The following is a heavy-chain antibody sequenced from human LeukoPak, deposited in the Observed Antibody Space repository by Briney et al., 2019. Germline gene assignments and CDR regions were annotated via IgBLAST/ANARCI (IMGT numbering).Heavy chain of an antibody. CDR3: ARFPNYDFWSGYYSVDY. CDR2: MDPNGGNT. J-gene: IGHJ4*02. V-gene: IGHV1-8*01. Sequence: ASVKVSCKASGYTFTSYDINWVRQATGQGLEWMGWMDPNGGNTGYAQKFQGRVTMTRNTSISTAYMELSSLRSEDTAVYYCARFPNYDFWSGYYSVDYWGQGTLVTVSS. D-gene: IGHD3-3*01. CDR1: GYTFTSYD.